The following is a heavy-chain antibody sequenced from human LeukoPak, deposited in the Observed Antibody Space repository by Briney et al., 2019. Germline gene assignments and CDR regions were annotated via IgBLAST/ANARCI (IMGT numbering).Heavy chain of an antibody. CDR2: IIPIFDTA. CDR3: ARRIAAPTNWFDP. V-gene: IGHV1-69*05. Sequence: SVKVSCKASGGTFSSYAISWVRQAPGQGLEWMGGIIPIFDTANYAQKFQGRVTITTDESTSTAYMELSSLRSEDTAVYYCARRIAAPTNWFDPWGQGTLVTVSS. J-gene: IGHJ5*02. D-gene: IGHD6-13*01. CDR1: GGTFSSYA.